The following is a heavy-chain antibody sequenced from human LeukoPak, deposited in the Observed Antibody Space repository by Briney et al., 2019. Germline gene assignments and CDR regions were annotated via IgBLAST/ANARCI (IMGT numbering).Heavy chain of an antibody. CDR2: ISSSSSTI. CDR1: GFTFSSYS. J-gene: IGHJ3*02. D-gene: IGHD3-3*01. Sequence: GGSLRLSCAASGFTFSSYSMNWVRQAPGKGLEWVSYISSSSSTIYYADSVKGRFTISRDNAKNSLYLQMNSLRAEDTAVYFCVRSLRNAFDIWGQGTLVTVSS. V-gene: IGHV3-48*01. CDR3: VRSLRNAFDI.